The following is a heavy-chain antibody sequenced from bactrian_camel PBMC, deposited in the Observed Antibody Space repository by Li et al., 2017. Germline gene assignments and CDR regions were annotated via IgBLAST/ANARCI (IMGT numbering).Heavy chain of an antibody. J-gene: IGHJ6*01. CDR1: GYRVSRYS. CDR2: LGSDGTA. V-gene: IGHV3S53*01. CDR3: AAVREGGLCNQARAYIP. D-gene: IGHD5*01. Sequence: HVQLVESGGGSVQPGESLRLSCAASGYRVSRYSMGRFRQAPGKGREGVAALGSDGTASYADSVKGRFTISTDNAKNILYLQMNSLKPDDTAIYYCAAVREGGLCNQARAYIPWGKGTQVTV.